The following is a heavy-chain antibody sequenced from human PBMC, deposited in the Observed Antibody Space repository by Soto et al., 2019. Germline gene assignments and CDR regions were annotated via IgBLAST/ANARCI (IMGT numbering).Heavy chain of an antibody. V-gene: IGHV3-21*01. D-gene: IGHD3-22*01. CDR2: ISSSSSYI. J-gene: IGHJ3*02. Sequence: EVQLVESGGGLVKPGGSLRLSCAASGFTFSSYSMNWVRQAPGKGLEWVSSISSSSSYIYYADSVKGRFTISRDNAKNPLYLQMNSLRAEDTAVYYCARENYYDSSGYIGEDAFDIWGQGTMVTVSS. CDR3: ARENYYDSSGYIGEDAFDI. CDR1: GFTFSSYS.